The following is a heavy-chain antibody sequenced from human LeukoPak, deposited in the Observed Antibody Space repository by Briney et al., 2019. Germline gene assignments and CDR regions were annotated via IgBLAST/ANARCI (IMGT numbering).Heavy chain of an antibody. CDR1: GFTFSSYA. CDR3: ARESSGWYGFDY. D-gene: IGHD6-19*01. J-gene: IGHJ4*02. Sequence: GGSLRLSCAASGFTFSSYAMHWVCQAPGKGLEWVAVISYDGSNKYYADSVKGRFTISRDNSKNTLYLQMNSLRAEDTAVYYCARESSGWYGFDYWGQGTLVTVSS. CDR2: ISYDGSNK. V-gene: IGHV3-30*04.